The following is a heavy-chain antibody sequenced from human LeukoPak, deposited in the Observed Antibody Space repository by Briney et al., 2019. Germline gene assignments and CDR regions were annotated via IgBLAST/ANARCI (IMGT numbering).Heavy chain of an antibody. CDR2: IKQDGSER. Sequence: HPGGSLRLSCAASGFTFSSYWMTWVRQAPGQGLEWVANIKQDGSERNYVDSVKGRFTISRDNAKNSLYLQMNTLRDEDTAVYYCATGAGCGYWGQGTLVTVSS. CDR3: ATGAGCGY. D-gene: IGHD6-19*01. J-gene: IGHJ4*02. CDR1: GFTFSSYW. V-gene: IGHV3-7*03.